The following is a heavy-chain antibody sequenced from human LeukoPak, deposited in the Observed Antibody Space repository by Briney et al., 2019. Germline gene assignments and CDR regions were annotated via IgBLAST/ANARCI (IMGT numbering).Heavy chain of an antibody. V-gene: IGHV4-61*02. J-gene: IGHJ6*03. Sequence: SETLSLTCTVSGGSISSGTYYWSWIRQPAGKGLEWIGRIYTSGSTNYNPSLKSRVTISVDTSKNQFSLKLSSVTGADTAVYYCARGGEVAGTMAYYYYHMDVWGKGTTVTISS. CDR2: IYTSGST. CDR1: GGSISSGTYY. D-gene: IGHD6-19*01. CDR3: ARGGEVAGTMAYYYYHMDV.